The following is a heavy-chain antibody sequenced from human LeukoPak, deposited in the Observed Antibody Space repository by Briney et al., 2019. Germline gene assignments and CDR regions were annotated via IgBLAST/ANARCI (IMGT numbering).Heavy chain of an antibody. CDR3: GMTAGPPTDH. Sequence: PGGSLRLSCTGSGFTFNDYYMSWVRQAAGKGLEWLSFISAGGYPIYYADSVQGRFTISRDTAKNSLYLQMNSLRVEDTAVYYWGMTAGPPTDHWGQGALVTVSS. J-gene: IGHJ4*01. CDR1: GFTFNDYY. V-gene: IGHV3-11*04. CDR2: ISAGGYPI.